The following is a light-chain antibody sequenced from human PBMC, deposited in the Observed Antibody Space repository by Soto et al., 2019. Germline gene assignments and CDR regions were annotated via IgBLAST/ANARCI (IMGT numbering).Light chain of an antibody. Sequence: QSALTQPASVSGSPGQSITISCAGTMLDVGAYNLVSWYQQHPGRAPQLIIYEVRNRPSGISFRFSGSKSGNTASLTISGLQAEDAADYYCSSSTSKSRLIFGGGTKLTVL. CDR1: MLDVGAYNL. CDR3: SSSTSKSRLI. J-gene: IGLJ2*01. V-gene: IGLV2-14*01. CDR2: EVR.